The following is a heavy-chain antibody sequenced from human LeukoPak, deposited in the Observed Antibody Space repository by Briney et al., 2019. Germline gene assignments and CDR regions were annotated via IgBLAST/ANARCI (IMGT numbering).Heavy chain of an antibody. Sequence: PSETLSLTCAVYGGSFSGYYWSWIRQPPGKGLEWIGEINHSGSTNYNPSLKSRVTISVDTSKNQFSLKLSSVTAADTAVYYCARVGSYYYDSSGYYYGVYFQHWGQGTLVTVSS. V-gene: IGHV4-34*01. J-gene: IGHJ1*01. CDR1: GGSFSGYY. D-gene: IGHD3-22*01. CDR2: INHSGST. CDR3: ARVGSYYYDSSGYYYGVYFQH.